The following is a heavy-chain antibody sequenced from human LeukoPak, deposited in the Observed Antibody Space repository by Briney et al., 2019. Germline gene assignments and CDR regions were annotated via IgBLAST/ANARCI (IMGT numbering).Heavy chain of an antibody. D-gene: IGHD3-16*02. J-gene: IGHJ4*02. CDR1: GFNFSSYA. CDR3: AKEEMITFGGVIVITPEALPASYYFDY. Sequence: PGGSLRLSCAASGFNFSSYAMSWVRQAPGKGLEWVSAISGSGGSTYYADSVKGRFTISRDNSKNTLYLQMNSLRAEDTAVYYCAKEEMITFGGVIVITPEALPASYYFDYWGQGTLVTVSS. V-gene: IGHV3-23*01. CDR2: ISGSGGST.